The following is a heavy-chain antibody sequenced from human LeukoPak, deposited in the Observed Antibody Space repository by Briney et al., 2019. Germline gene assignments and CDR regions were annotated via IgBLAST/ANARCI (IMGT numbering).Heavy chain of an antibody. CDR3: ARRGSGLASAFDY. D-gene: IGHD3-10*01. V-gene: IGHV4-39*01. J-gene: IGHJ4*02. CDR1: VHSISSSSYH. CDR2: IYYNGST. Sequence: SETLSLTCTLSVHSISSSSYHWGWICQPPGKGLEWFGNIYYNGSTYCHPSLKSRVTISVDTSKNQFSLKLSSVTAADTALYYCARRGSGLASAFDYWGQGTLVTVSS.